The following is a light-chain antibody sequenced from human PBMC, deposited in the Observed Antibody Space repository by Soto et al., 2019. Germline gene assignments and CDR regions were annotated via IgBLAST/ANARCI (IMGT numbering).Light chain of an antibody. CDR2: EAS. Sequence: QSALTRPPSVSGSPGQSVTISCTGTSTDFVSYNRVSWYQQPPGTAPKLIIYEASNRPSGVPDRFSGSKSGNTASLTISGLQAADEADYYCSLYTSENTYVFGTGTKLTVL. CDR1: STDFVSYNR. J-gene: IGLJ1*01. V-gene: IGLV2-18*01. CDR3: SLYTSENTYV.